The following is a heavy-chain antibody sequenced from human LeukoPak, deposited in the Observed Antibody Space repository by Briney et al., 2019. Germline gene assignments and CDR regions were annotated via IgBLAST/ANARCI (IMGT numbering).Heavy chain of an antibody. CDR3: ARHPSIVVLPAAPLLQGMDV. CDR1: GYTFTSYD. J-gene: IGHJ6*02. D-gene: IGHD2-2*01. CDR2: MNPNSGNT. V-gene: IGHV1-8*01. Sequence: ASVKVSCKASGYTFTSYDINWLRQATGQGLEWMGWMNPNSGNTGYAQKFQGRVTMTRNTSISTAYMELSSLRSEDTAVYYCARHPSIVVLPAAPLLQGMDVWGQGTTVTVSS.